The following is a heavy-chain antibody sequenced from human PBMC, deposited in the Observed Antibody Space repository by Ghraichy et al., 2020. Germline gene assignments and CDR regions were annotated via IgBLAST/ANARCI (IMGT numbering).Heavy chain of an antibody. CDR3: ARADSIAVAGTDY. CDR1: GYTFTGYY. D-gene: IGHD6-19*01. V-gene: IGHV1-2*02. CDR2: INPNSGGT. Sequence: ASVKVSCKASGYTFTGYYMHWVRQAPGQGLEWMGWINPNSGGTNYAQKFQGRVTMTRDTSISTAYMELSRLRSDDTAVYYCARADSIAVAGTDYWGQGTLVTVSS. J-gene: IGHJ4*02.